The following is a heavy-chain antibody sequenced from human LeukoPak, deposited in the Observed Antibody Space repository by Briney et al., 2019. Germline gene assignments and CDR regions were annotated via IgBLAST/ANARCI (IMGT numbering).Heavy chain of an antibody. CDR3: ARWPWFEGAFDI. J-gene: IGHJ3*02. Sequence: PGGSLRLSCAASGFTVSSNYMSWVRQAPGKGLEWVSVIYTGGSTHYADSVKGRFTISRNNSKNTLYLEMNSLRAEDTAVYCCARWPWFEGAFDIWGQGTMVTVSS. CDR2: IYTGGST. D-gene: IGHD3-10*01. V-gene: IGHV3-53*01. CDR1: GFTVSSNY.